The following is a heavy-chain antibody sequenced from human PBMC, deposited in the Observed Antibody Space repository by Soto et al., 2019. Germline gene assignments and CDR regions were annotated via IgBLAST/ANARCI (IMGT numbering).Heavy chain of an antibody. J-gene: IGHJ6*02. CDR2: ISGSDGKT. Sequence: GGSLRLSCTTSGFSFASFAMTWVRQAPGKGLEWVATISGSDGKTYYADSVKGRFTISRDNSKNTLYLQMNSLRAEDTAVYYCAKDLWAYIVATTLRGLYYYYGMDVWGQGTTVTV. CDR1: GFSFASFA. V-gene: IGHV3-23*01. D-gene: IGHD5-12*01. CDR3: AKDLWAYIVATTLRGLYYYYGMDV.